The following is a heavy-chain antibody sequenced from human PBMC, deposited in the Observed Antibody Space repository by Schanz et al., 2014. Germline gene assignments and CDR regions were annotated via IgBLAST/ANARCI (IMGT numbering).Heavy chain of an antibody. CDR1: GYTFTSYD. Sequence: QVQLVQSWAEVKGPGASVKVSCTASGYTFTSYDINWVRQAPGQGLEWLGWMNPNSGNPGFAQKFRGRVTMTRNTSMSTADIELQSLTSEDTAVYYCARGRTFDYWGQGTLVTVSS. CDR2: MNPNSGNP. CDR3: ARGRTFDY. V-gene: IGHV1-8*01. J-gene: IGHJ4*02.